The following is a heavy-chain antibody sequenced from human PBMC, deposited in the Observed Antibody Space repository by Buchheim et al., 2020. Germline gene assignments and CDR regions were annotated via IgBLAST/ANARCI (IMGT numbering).Heavy chain of an antibody. CDR3: VTALLGGTNY. CDR2: ITANSNTI. V-gene: IGHV3-48*01. D-gene: IGHD1-26*01. J-gene: IGHJ4*02. Sequence: EGQLVESGGGLVQPGGSLRLSCAASGFSFSTCNMYWVRQAPGKGLEWVSYITANSNTIYHADSVKGRFTTSRDNARSSLFLQMNSLSAEDAAVYYCVTALLGGTNYWGQGAL. CDR1: GFSFSTCN.